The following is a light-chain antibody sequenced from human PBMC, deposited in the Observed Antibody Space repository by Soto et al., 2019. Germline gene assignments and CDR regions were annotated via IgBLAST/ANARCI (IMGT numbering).Light chain of an antibody. V-gene: IGLV2-14*01. CDR3: SSYSSTGALWV. Sequence: QSALTQPASVSGSPGQSITISCTGTSSDVGGYNYVSWYQQHPGKAPKLMIYDVSNRPSGVSNRFSGSKSGTTASLTISGLQAEDEADYYCSSYSSTGALWVFGGGTKLTVL. J-gene: IGLJ3*02. CDR1: SSDVGGYNY. CDR2: DVS.